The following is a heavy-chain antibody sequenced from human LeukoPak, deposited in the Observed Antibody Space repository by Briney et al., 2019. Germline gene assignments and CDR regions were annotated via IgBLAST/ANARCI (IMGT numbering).Heavy chain of an antibody. CDR3: AREGGYDSSGSIGY. Sequence: SVKVSCKASGGTFSSYAISWVRQAPGQGLEWMGRIIPILGIANYAQKFQGRVTITADKSTSTAYMELSSLRSEDTAVYYCAREGGYDSSGSIGYWGQGTLVTVSS. V-gene: IGHV1-69*04. J-gene: IGHJ4*02. CDR2: IIPILGIA. D-gene: IGHD3-22*01. CDR1: GGTFSSYA.